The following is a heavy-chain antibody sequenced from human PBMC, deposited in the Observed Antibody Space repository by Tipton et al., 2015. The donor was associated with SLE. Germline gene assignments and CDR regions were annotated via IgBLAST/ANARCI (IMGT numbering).Heavy chain of an antibody. CDR2: INYSGST. Sequence: TLSLTCTVSGGSISSSSYYWSWIRQPPGKGLEWIGEINYSGSTNYNPSLKSRVTISIGTSKNQLSLELSSVTAADTAVYYCARGVAYYFDSGAFDVWGQGTMVTVSS. J-gene: IGHJ3*01. CDR3: ARGVAYYFDSGAFDV. CDR1: GGSISSSSYY. D-gene: IGHD3-22*01. V-gene: IGHV4-39*07.